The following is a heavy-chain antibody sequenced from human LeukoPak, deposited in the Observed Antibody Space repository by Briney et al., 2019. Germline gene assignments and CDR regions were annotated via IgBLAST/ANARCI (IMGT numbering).Heavy chain of an antibody. D-gene: IGHD5-18*01. V-gene: IGHV1-2*02. CDR1: GYTFTGCY. J-gene: IGHJ4*02. Sequence: GSSVKVSCKASGYTFTGCYIHWVRQAPGQGLEWMGWINPNSGGTNYAQKFQGRVTMTRDTSISTAYMELSRLRSDDTAVYYCARDRGYSYGNYFDYWGQGTLVTVSS. CDR2: INPNSGGT. CDR3: ARDRGYSYGNYFDY.